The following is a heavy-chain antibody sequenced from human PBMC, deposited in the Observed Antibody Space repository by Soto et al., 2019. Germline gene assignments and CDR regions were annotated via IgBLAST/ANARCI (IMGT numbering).Heavy chain of an antibody. Sequence: QMQLVESGGGVVQPGRSLRLSCAASGFTFSSYGMHWVRQAPGKGLEWVAVISYDGSNKYYADSVKGRFTISRDNSKNTLYLQMNSLRAEDTAVYYCANDHVGCYLTMVVWGQGTTVTVSS. V-gene: IGHV3-30*18. J-gene: IGHJ6*02. CDR3: ANDHVGCYLTMVV. CDR1: GFTFSSYG. D-gene: IGHD1-26*01. CDR2: ISYDGSNK.